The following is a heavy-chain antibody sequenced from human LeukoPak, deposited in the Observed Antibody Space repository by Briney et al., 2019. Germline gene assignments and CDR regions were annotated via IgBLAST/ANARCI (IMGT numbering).Heavy chain of an antibody. CDR1: GGSISSYY. Sequence: ASETLSLTCTVSGGSISSYYWSWIRQPPGKGPEWIGEINHSGSTNYNPSLKSRVTISVDTSKNQFSLKLSSVTAADTAVYYCARSPGGVVRNRMDVWGQGTTVTVSS. CDR3: ARSPGGVVRNRMDV. D-gene: IGHD3-10*01. V-gene: IGHV4-34*01. J-gene: IGHJ6*02. CDR2: INHSGST.